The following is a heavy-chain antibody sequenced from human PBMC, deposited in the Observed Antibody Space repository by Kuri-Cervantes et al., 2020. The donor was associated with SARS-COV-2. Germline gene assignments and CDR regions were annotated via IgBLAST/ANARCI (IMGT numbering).Heavy chain of an antibody. J-gene: IGHJ4*02. V-gene: IGHV3-23*01. Sequence: GESLKISCAASGFTFSSYSMNWVRQAPGKGLEWVSAISGSGGSTYYADSVKGRFTISRDNSKNTLYLQMNSLRAEDTAVYYCARAHGDYALDYWGQGTLVTVSS. CDR3: ARAHGDYALDY. CDR1: GFTFSSYS. D-gene: IGHD4-17*01. CDR2: ISGSGGST.